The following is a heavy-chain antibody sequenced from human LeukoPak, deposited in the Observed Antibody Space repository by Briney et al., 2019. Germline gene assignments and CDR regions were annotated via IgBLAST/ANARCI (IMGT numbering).Heavy chain of an antibody. CDR1: GFTFSDYY. J-gene: IGHJ5*02. CDR2: ISSSGSTI. V-gene: IGHV3-11*04. D-gene: IGHD3-10*01. Sequence: PGGSLRLSCAASGFTFSDYYMSWIRQAPGKGLEWVSYISSSGSTIYYADSVKGRFTISRDNAKNSLYLQMNSLKAEDTAVYYCAREPEMVRGVTPGVWFDPWGQGTLVTVSS. CDR3: AREPEMVRGVTPGVWFDP.